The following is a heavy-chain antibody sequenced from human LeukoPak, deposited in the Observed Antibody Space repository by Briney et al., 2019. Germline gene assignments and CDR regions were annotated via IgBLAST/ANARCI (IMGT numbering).Heavy chain of an antibody. CDR2: ISSSSSTI. CDR3: ARDSEYSSGWYFDY. D-gene: IGHD6-19*01. J-gene: IGHJ4*02. CDR1: GFTFSDYY. V-gene: IGHV3-11*04. Sequence: PGGSLRLSCAASGFTFSDYYMSWIRQAPGKGLEWVSYISSSSSTIYYADSVKGRFTISRDNAKNSLYLQMNSLRAEDTAVYYCARDSEYSSGWYFDYWGQGTLVTVSS.